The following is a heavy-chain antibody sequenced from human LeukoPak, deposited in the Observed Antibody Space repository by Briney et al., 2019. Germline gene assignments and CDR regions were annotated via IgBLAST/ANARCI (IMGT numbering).Heavy chain of an antibody. D-gene: IGHD3-10*01. CDR2: IDPSDSYS. V-gene: IGHV5-10-1*01. CDR1: GYSFTNYW. CDR3: ARRAQSRNYYGPTDDYVDY. Sequence: GESLMISCKGSGYSFTNYWVGWVRQMPGKGLEWMGKIDPSDSYSNYSPSFQGHVTISADKSISTAYLQWSSLKASDTAMYYCARRAQSRNYYGPTDDYVDYWRQGTLVTVSS. J-gene: IGHJ4*02.